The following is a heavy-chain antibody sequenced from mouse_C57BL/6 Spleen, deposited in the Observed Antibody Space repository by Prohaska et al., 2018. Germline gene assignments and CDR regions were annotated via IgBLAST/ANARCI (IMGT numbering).Heavy chain of an antibody. V-gene: IGHV1-26*01. CDR1: GYTFTDYY. J-gene: IGHJ4*01. CDR2: INPNNGGT. CDR3: ARGDYYAMDY. Sequence: SGYTFTDYYMNWVKQSHGKSLEWIGGINPNNGGTSYNQKFKGKATLTVDKSSSTAYMELRSLTSEDSAVYYCARGDYYAMDYWGQGSSVTVSS.